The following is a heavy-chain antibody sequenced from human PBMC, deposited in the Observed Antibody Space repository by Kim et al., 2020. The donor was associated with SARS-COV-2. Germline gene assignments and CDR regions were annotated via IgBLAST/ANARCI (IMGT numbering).Heavy chain of an antibody. D-gene: IGHD3-10*01. J-gene: IGHJ5*02. Sequence: SPSFQGQVTISADKSISTAYLQWSSLKASDTAMYYCARQDGSGSRWFDPWGQGTLVTVSS. CDR3: ARQDGSGSRWFDP. V-gene: IGHV5-51*01.